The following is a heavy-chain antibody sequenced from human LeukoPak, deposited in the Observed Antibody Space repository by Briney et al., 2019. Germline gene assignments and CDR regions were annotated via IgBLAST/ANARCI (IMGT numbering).Heavy chain of an antibody. Sequence: SQTLSLTCTVSGGSISSGGYYWSWIRQPAGKGLEWIGRIYTSGSTNYNPSLKSRVTMSVDTSKNQFSLKLSSVTAADTAVYYCARDHPPFGYWGQGTLVTVSS. J-gene: IGHJ4*02. CDR3: ARDHPPFGY. V-gene: IGHV4-61*02. CDR1: GGSISSGGYY. CDR2: IYTSGST.